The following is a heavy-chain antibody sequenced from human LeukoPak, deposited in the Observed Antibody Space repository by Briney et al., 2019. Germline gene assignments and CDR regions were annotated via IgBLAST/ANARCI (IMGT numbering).Heavy chain of an antibody. CDR3: ARRYSGIYYHFDY. CDR2: IYAGDSDT. Sequence: GASLKISCKNFGYIFSNYWIGWVRQMPGKGLELMGIIYAGDSDTRYSTSFQAQVTISVDKSISTAYLQWSSLQASDTAMYDGARRYSGIYYHFDYWGQGTLVTVSS. CDR1: GYIFSNYW. D-gene: IGHD1-26*01. V-gene: IGHV5-51*01. J-gene: IGHJ4*02.